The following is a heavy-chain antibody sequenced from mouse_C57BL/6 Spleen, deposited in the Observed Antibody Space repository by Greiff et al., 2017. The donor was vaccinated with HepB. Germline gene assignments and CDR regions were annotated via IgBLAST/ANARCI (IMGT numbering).Heavy chain of an antibody. J-gene: IGHJ2*01. V-gene: IGHV1-82*01. CDR2: IYPGDGDT. CDR1: GYAFSSSW. CDR3: ARMGSSPSYFDY. D-gene: IGHD1-1*01. Sequence: QVQLQQSGPELVKPGASVKISCKASGYAFSSSWMNWVKQRPGKGLEWIGRIYPGDGDTNYNGKFKGKATLTADKSSSTAYMQLSGLTSEDSAVYFCARMGSSPSYFDYWGQGTTLTVSS.